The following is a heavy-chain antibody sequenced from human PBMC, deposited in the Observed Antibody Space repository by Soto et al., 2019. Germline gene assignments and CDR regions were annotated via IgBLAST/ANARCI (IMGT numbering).Heavy chain of an antibody. V-gene: IGHV4-39*01. Sequence: KASETLSLTCTVSGGSISSSSYYWGWIRQPPGKGLEWIGSIYYSGSTYYNPSLKSRVTISVDTSKNQFSLKLSSVTAADTAVYYCARHDMDNYGDYYFDYWGQGTLVTVSS. J-gene: IGHJ4*02. CDR3: ARHDMDNYGDYYFDY. CDR2: IYYSGST. D-gene: IGHD4-17*01. CDR1: GGSISSSSYY.